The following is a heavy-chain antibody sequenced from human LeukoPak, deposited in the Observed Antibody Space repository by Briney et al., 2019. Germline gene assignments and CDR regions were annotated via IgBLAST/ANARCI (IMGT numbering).Heavy chain of an antibody. D-gene: IGHD5-18*01. CDR2: INPSGGST. CDR3: ARDRGDTATYGRLCYYYMDV. Sequence: ASVKVSCKASGYTFTSYYMHWVRQAPGQGLEWMGIINPSGGSTSYAQKFQGRVTMTRDMSTSTVYMELSSLRSEDTAVYYCARDRGDTATYGRLCYYYMDVWGKGTTVTVSS. V-gene: IGHV1-46*01. J-gene: IGHJ6*03. CDR1: GYTFTSYY.